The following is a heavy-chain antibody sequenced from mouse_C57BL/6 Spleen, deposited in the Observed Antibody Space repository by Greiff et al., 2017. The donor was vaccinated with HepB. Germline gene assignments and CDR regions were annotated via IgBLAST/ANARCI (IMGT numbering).Heavy chain of an antibody. CDR2: INPSSGYT. V-gene: IGHV1-4*01. Sequence: VQLQQSGAELARPGASVKMSCKASGYTFTSYTMHWVKQRPGQGLEWIGYINPSSGYTKYNQKFKDKATLTADKSSSTAYMQLSSLTSEDSAVYDCARGYGSSLAWFAYWGQGTLVTVSA. CDR1: GYTFTSYT. D-gene: IGHD1-1*01. CDR3: ARGYGSSLAWFAY. J-gene: IGHJ3*01.